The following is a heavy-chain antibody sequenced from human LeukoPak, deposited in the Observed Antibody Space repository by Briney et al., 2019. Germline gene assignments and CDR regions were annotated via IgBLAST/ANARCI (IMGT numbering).Heavy chain of an antibody. D-gene: IGHD2-2*01. J-gene: IGHJ5*02. CDR1: GFTFSDYY. CDR3: ARSPRYCSSTSCQGGNWFDP. Sequence: NSGGSLRRSCAASGFTFSDYYMSWIRQAPGKGLEWVSYISSSSSYTNYADSVKGRSTISRDNAKNSLYLQMNSLRAEDTAVYYCARSPRYCSSTSCQGGNWFDPWGQGTLVTVSS. V-gene: IGHV3-11*03. CDR2: ISSSSSYT.